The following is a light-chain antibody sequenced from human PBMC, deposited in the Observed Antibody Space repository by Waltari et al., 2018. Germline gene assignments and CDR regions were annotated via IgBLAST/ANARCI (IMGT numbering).Light chain of an antibody. CDR1: SSDVGNYTL. CDR3: CSYVGLGIYV. V-gene: IGLV2-23*02. CDR2: EVT. J-gene: IGLJ1*01. Sequence: QSGLTQPASVSGSPGQSITISCTGTSSDVGNYTLVSWYQQYPVKAPQLMVYEVTKRASGVSDRFSGSKSGNTASLTIHGLQSEDEADYYCCSYVGLGIYVFGSGTKVTVL.